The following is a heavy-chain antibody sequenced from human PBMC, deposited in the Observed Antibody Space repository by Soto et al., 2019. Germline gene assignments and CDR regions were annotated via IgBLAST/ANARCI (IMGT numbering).Heavy chain of an antibody. D-gene: IGHD1-26*01. CDR2: ISGTGGSA. Sequence: GGSLRLSCAASGFTFSNYAMSWVRQAPGKGLEWVGFISGTGGSAYYADSVKGRFTLSRDNSKNTFYLQMNSLRAEDTAVYYCARKCWCSSTWYGGYFDYWGQGTLVTVAS. V-gene: IGHV3-23*01. J-gene: IGHJ4*02. CDR3: ARKCWCSSTWYGGYFDY. CDR1: GFTFSNYA.